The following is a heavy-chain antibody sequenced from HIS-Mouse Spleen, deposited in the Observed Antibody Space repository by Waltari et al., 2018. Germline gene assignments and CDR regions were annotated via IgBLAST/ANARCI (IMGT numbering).Heavy chain of an antibody. D-gene: IGHD6-6*01. CDR2: INHSGST. Sequence: QVQLQQWRAGLLKPSETLSPTCAVYGGSFRGYYWSWIRQPPGKGLEWIGEINHSGSTNYNPSLKSRVTISVDTSKNQFSLKLSSVTAADTAVYYCARGLAARFDYWGQGTLVTVSS. V-gene: IGHV4-34*01. J-gene: IGHJ4*02. CDR1: GGSFRGYY. CDR3: ARGLAARFDY.